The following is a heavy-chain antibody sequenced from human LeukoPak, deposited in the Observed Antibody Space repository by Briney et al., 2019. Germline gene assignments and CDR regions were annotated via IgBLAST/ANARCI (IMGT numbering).Heavy chain of an antibody. CDR3: AREFGSSGYYSLAYYYYGMDV. Sequence: GGSLRLSCAASGFTFSSYSMTWVRQAPGKGLEWASYISSSSSTIYYADSVKGRFTISRDNAKNSLYLQMNSLRAEDTAVYYCAREFGSSGYYSLAYYYYGMDVWGQGTTVTVSS. J-gene: IGHJ6*02. V-gene: IGHV3-48*04. CDR2: ISSSSSTI. CDR1: GFTFSSYS. D-gene: IGHD3-22*01.